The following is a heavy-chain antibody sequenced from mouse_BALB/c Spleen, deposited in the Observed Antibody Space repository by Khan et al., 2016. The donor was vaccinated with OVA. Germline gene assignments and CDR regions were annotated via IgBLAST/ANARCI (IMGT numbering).Heavy chain of an antibody. CDR2: INPYNGGT. D-gene: IGHD1-1*01. CDR3: ARGNYYGSNSWFAY. Sequence: EVQLQQSEPELVKPGASMKISCKASGYSFTDYTMNWVKQSHGKNLEWIGLINPYNGGTSYNQKFKGKATLTVDKSSSTAYMDLLSLTSEDSAVYYCARGNYYGSNSWFAYWGQGTLVTVSA. J-gene: IGHJ3*01. CDR1: GYSFTDYT. V-gene: IGHV1-18*01.